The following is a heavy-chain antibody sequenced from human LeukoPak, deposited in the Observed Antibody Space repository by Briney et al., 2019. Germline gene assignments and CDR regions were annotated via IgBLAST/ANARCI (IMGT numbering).Heavy chain of an antibody. V-gene: IGHV3-23*01. Sequence: PGGSLRLSCAASGFTFSSYAMSWVRQAPGKGLEWVSSMVGSGGTTYYADSVKGRFTSSRDNSKNALYLQMNRLRAEDTAVYYSARNAPDIVVVPDAIRGVDYWGQGTLVTVSS. CDR2: MVGSGGTT. CDR1: GFTFSSYA. J-gene: IGHJ4*01. D-gene: IGHD2-2*02. CDR3: ARNAPDIVVVPDAIRGVDY.